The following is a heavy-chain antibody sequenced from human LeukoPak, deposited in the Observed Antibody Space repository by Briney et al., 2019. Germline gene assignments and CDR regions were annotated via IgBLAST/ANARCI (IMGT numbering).Heavy chain of an antibody. CDR1: GYTFISYY. D-gene: IGHD5-18*01. CDR3: AREDRGYSYGFY. J-gene: IGHJ4*02. Sequence: GASVKVSCKASGYTFISYYIHWVRQAPGQGLEWMGIINPSGGTTTYAQKFQDRVTMTRDMSTSTVYMELSRLRSDDTAVYYCAREDRGYSYGFYWGQETLVTVSS. CDR2: INPSGGTT. V-gene: IGHV1-46*01.